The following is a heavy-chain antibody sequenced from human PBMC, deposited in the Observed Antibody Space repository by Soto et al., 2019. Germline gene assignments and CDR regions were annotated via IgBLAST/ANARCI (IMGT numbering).Heavy chain of an antibody. V-gene: IGHV4-31*02. CDR1: GGSIDTSDYY. CDR2: IFHSGDT. J-gene: IGHJ2*01. CDR3: ARHPRITRGWHFDL. D-gene: IGHD1-20*01. Sequence: TLSLTCTVSGGSIDTSDYYWSWIRQQPGKGLEWIGYIFHSGDTYYNPSLTSRLAFSVDTSKNQFSLRLTSVTVADTAIYFCARHPRITRGWHFDLWGRGTLVTVSS.